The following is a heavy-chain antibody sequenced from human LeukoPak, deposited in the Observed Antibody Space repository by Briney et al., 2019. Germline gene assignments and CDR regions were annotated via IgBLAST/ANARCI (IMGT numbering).Heavy chain of an antibody. J-gene: IGHJ5*02. V-gene: IGHV3-53*01. CDR1: GFAVSSNY. CDR2: IFSGGDT. Sequence: GGSLRLSCAASGFAVSSNYMNWVRQAPGKGLEWVSVIFSGGDTYYADSVKGRFTISRDNSKNTLYLQMNSLRADDTAVYYCARGGVISATPTSCGQGTLVTVSS. D-gene: IGHD3-16*02. CDR3: ARGGVISATPTS.